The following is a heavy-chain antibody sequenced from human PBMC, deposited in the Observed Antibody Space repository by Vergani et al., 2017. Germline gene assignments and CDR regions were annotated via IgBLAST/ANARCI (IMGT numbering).Heavy chain of an antibody. V-gene: IGHV5-10-1*04. CDR3: ARQGIAVAGRGTSFDY. CDR2: IDPSDSYT. D-gene: IGHD6-19*01. CDR1: GYSFTSYW. J-gene: IGHJ4*02. Sequence: EVQLVQSGAEVKKPGESLRISCKGSGYSFTSYWISWVRQMPGKGLEWMGRIDPSDSYTRYSPSFQGQVTISADKSISTAYLQWSSLKASDTAMYYCARQGIAVAGRGTSFDYWGQGTLVTVSS.